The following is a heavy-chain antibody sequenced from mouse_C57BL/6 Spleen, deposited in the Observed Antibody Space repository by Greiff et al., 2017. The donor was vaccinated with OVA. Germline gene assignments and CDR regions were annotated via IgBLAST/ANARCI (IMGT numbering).Heavy chain of an antibody. CDR2: ISDGGSYT. V-gene: IGHV5-4*01. D-gene: IGHD1-1*01. CDR1: GLTFSSYA. Sequence: DVMLVESGGGLVRPGGSLKLSCAASGLTFSSYAMSWVRQTPEKRLEWVATISDGGSYTYYPDNVKGRFTISRDNAKNNLYLQRSHLKSEDTAMYYCAREANYYGSSYFDYWGQGTTLTVSS. CDR3: AREANYYGSSYFDY. J-gene: IGHJ2*01.